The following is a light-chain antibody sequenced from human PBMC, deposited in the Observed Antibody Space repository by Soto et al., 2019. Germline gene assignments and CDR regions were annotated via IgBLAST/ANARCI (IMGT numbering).Light chain of an antibody. CDR2: GAS. CDR3: QQYGSTPIN. Sequence: EIVLTQSPGTLSLSPVERATLSFRASQSVSSSYLAWYQQKPGQAPRLLIYGASNRAAGIPDRFSGSGSGTDFTLTISRLEPEDFAVYYCQQYGSTPINCGQGTRLEIK. J-gene: IGKJ5*01. CDR1: QSVSSSY. V-gene: IGKV3-20*01.